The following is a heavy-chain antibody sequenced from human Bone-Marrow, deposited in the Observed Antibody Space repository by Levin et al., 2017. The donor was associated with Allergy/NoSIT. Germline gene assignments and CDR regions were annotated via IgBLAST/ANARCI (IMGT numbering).Heavy chain of an antibody. CDR2: IYYSGST. D-gene: IGHD6-19*01. CDR3: ARIIAVAGTLNRVFDP. V-gene: IGHV4-59*01. J-gene: IGHJ5*02. CDR1: GGSISSYY. Sequence: SQTLSLTCTVSGGSISSYYWSWIRQPPGKGLEWIGYIYYSGSTNYNPSLKSRVTISVDTSKNQFSLKLSSVTAADTAVYYCARIIAVAGTLNRVFDPWGQGTLVTVSS.